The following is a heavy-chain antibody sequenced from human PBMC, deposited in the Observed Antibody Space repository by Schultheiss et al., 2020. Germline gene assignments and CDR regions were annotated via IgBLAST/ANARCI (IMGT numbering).Heavy chain of an antibody. CDR1: GGSISSGDYY. Sequence: SETLSLTCTVSGGSISSGDYYWSWIRQPPGKGLEWIGYIYYSGSTNYNPSLKSRVTISVNTSKNQFSLKLSSVTAADTAVYYCARTHYADYLDYWGQGTLVTVSS. V-gene: IGHV4-61*08. CDR2: IYYSGST. D-gene: IGHD3-16*01. J-gene: IGHJ4*02. CDR3: ARTHYADYLDY.